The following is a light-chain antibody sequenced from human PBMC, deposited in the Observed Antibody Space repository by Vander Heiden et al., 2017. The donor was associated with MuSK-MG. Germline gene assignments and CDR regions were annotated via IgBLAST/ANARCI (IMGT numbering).Light chain of an antibody. CDR1: SANIVAGYD. J-gene: IGLJ3*02. Sequence: QSVLTHPPSMSGAPGPRVTISCTGSSANIVAGYDVHWYQQLPGTAPKPLIYGNSNRPSGVPDRFSGSKSGTSASLAITGLQAEDEADYYCQSYDSSLSGWVFGGGTKLTVL. CDR3: QSYDSSLSGWV. CDR2: GNS. V-gene: IGLV1-40*01.